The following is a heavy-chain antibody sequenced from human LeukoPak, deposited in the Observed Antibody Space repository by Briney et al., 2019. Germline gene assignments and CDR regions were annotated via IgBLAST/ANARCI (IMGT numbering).Heavy chain of an antibody. V-gene: IGHV3-23*01. Sequence: GGSLRLSCAASGFTFSSYAMSWVRQAPGKGLEWVSAISGSGGSTYYADSVKGRFTISRDNSKNTLYLQMNSLRAEDTAVYYCAKDLRGRWRVRVYFDYWGQGTLVTVSS. D-gene: IGHD6-19*01. J-gene: IGHJ4*02. CDR3: AKDLRGRWRVRVYFDY. CDR2: ISGSGGST. CDR1: GFTFSSYA.